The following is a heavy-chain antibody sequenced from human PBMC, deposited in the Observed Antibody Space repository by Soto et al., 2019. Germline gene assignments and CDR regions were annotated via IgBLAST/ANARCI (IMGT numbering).Heavy chain of an antibody. V-gene: IGHV4-39*01. CDR2: IYYSGST. CDR3: ANSYGDYVSY. CDR1: GGSISSSTYY. Sequence: SETLSLTCTVSGGSISSSTYYWGWFRQPPGKGLEWIGSIYYSGSTYYNPSLKSRVTISVDTSKNQFSLKLSSVTAADTAVYYCANSYGDYVSYWGQGTLVTVSS. J-gene: IGHJ4*02. D-gene: IGHD4-17*01.